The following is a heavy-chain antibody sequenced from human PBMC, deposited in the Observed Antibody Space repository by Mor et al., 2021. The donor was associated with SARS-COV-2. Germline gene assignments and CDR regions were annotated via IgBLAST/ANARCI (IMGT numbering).Heavy chain of an antibody. J-gene: IGHJ4*02. Sequence: NPSLKSRVTISVDTSKNQFSLKLSSATAADTAVYYCARAPLGELSLFEYWGQGTLVTVSS. D-gene: IGHD3-16*02. V-gene: IGHV4-59*01. CDR3: ARAPLGELSLFEY.